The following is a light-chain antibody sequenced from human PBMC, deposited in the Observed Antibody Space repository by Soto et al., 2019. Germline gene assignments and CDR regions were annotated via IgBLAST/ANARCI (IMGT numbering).Light chain of an antibody. Sequence: VTTQSPATLSVSPGERATLSCRASQNVAGDLAWYQQKPGQAPRLLIYRTSTRATGIPARFSGSGSGTEFTLTISSLQSEDVAVYYCQQYNGGSSFGQGTKVEMK. CDR1: QNVAGD. CDR3: QQYNGGSS. J-gene: IGKJ1*01. V-gene: IGKV3-15*01. CDR2: RTS.